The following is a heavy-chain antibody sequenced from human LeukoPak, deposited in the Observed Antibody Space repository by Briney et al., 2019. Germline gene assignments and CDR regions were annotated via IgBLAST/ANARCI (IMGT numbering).Heavy chain of an antibody. V-gene: IGHV1-69*01. CDR2: IIPIFGTA. CDR1: GGTFSSYA. CDR3: ARDGSGGSYESGYFDY. D-gene: IGHD2-15*01. J-gene: IGHJ4*02. Sequence: ASVKVSCKASGGTFSSYAISWVRQAPGQGLEWMGGIIPIFGTANYAQKFQGRVTITADESTSTAYMELSSLGSEDTAVYYCARDGSGGSYESGYFDYWGQGTLVTVSS.